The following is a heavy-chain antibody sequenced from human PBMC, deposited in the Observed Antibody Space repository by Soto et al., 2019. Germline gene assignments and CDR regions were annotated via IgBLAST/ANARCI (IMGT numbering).Heavy chain of an antibody. D-gene: IGHD1-20*01. CDR3: ARSRSNWYAFDI. V-gene: IGHV3-13*05. Sequence: GGSLRLSCAASGFTSSSYDMHWVRQATGKGLEWVSAIGTAGDPYYPGSVKGRFTISRENAKNSLYLQMNSLRAGDTAVYYCARSRSNWYAFDIWGQGTMVTVSS. CDR2: IGTAGDP. CDR1: GFTSSSYD. J-gene: IGHJ3*02.